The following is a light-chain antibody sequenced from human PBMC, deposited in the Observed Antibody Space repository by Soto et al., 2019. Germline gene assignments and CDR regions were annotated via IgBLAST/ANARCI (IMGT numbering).Light chain of an antibody. CDR2: HAS. CDR3: QQSYSTTWT. CDR1: QNINDW. J-gene: IGKJ1*01. V-gene: IGKV1-39*01. Sequence: DIQMTQSPSTLSASVGDRVTITCRASQNINDWLAWYQQKPGKAPNLLIYHASNLQSGVPSRFSGSGSETDFTLTISSLQPEDFATYSCQQSYSTTWTFGQGTKVDIK.